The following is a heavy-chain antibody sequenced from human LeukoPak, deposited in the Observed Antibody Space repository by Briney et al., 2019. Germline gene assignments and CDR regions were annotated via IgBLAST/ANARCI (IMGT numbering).Heavy chain of an antibody. V-gene: IGHV3-33*01. CDR2: IWYDGSNK. CDR3: AREGPRGNSQFDY. J-gene: IGHJ4*02. D-gene: IGHD2/OR15-2a*01. CDR1: GFTFSSYG. Sequence: GGSLRLSCAAPGFTFSSYGMHWVRQAPGKGLEWVVLIWYDGSNKYYTDSVKGRLTISRDNSKNTLYLQMNSLRAEDTAIYYCAREGPRGNSQFDYWGQGTLVTVSS.